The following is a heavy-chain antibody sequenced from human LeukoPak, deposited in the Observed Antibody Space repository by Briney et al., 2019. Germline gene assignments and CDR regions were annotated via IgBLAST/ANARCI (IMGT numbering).Heavy chain of an antibody. V-gene: IGHV3-23*01. CDR3: AKDSTDYYDSSGYYSTGGYFDY. D-gene: IGHD3-22*01. J-gene: IGHJ4*02. CDR2: ISGGGGST. CDR1: GFTFSSYA. Sequence: GGSLRLSCAASGFTFSSYAMSWVRQAPGKGLEWVSAISGGGGSTYYADSVKGRFTISRDNSKNTLYLQMNSLRAEDTAVYYCAKDSTDYYDSSGYYSTGGYFDYWGQGTLVTVSS.